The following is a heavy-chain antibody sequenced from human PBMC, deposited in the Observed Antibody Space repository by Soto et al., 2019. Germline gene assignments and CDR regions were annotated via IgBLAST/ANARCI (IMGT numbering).Heavy chain of an antibody. J-gene: IGHJ6*02. V-gene: IGHV3-53*01. CDR3: GRELGEGINSTADYYGLDV. CDR1: GFTVSNNY. Sequence: EVQLVESGGGLIQPGGSLRLSCEASGFTVSNNYMTWVRQAPGKGLEWVSLIYSDVYSAGTTYYADSVKGRFTIFRDNSKNTLYLQMDSRRAEDTAVYFLGRELGEGINSTADYYGLDVWGQGTTVTVSS. D-gene: IGHD3-16*01. CDR2: IYSDVYSAGTT.